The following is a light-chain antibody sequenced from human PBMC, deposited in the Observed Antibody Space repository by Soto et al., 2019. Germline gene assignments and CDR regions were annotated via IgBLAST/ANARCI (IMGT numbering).Light chain of an antibody. CDR2: DVS. J-gene: IGLJ2*01. CDR3: SSYASSSTLV. CDR1: SSDVGDYHY. Sequence: QSVLTQPASVSGSPGQSITISCTGTSSDVGDYHYVSWYQQHPGKAPKLMIYDVSDRPSGVSNRFSGSKSGNTASLTISGLQAEDEANYYCSSYASSSTLVFGGGTKVTVL. V-gene: IGLV2-14*03.